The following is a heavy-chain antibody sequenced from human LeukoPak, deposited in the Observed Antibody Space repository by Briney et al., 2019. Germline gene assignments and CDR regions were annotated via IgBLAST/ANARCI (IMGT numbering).Heavy chain of an antibody. J-gene: IGHJ4*02. Sequence: PGGSLRLSCAASGFTFSSYSMNWVRQAPGKGLEWVSHISSSSNTIYYADSVKGRFTISRDNAKNPLYLQMNSLRAEDTAVYYCITARRNANGYFPFDYWGQGALVAVSS. CDR1: GFTFSSYS. CDR2: ISSSSNTI. D-gene: IGHD6-25*01. V-gene: IGHV3-48*04. CDR3: ITARRNANGYFPFDY.